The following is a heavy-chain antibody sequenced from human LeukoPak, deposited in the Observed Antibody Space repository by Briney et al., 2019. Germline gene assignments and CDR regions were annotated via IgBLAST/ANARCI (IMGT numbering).Heavy chain of an antibody. J-gene: IGHJ4*02. D-gene: IGHD3-22*01. Sequence: SVKVSCKASGGTFSSYAISWVRQAPGQGLEWRGRIIPIFGTANYAQKFQGRVTITTDESTSTAYMELSSLRSEDTAVYYCASSPYYDSSGYYHYWGQGTLVTVSS. CDR1: GGTFSSYA. V-gene: IGHV1-69*05. CDR3: ASSPYYDSSGYYHY. CDR2: IIPIFGTA.